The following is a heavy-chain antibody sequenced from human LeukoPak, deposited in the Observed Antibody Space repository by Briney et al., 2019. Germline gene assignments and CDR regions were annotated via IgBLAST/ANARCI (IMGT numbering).Heavy chain of an antibody. CDR2: ISGSGGST. CDR3: AKLYGSGRPIDY. V-gene: IGHV3-23*01. D-gene: IGHD3-10*01. CDR1: GFTFSSYA. Sequence: GGSLRLSCAASGFTFSSYAMSWVRQAPGKGLEWVSAISGSGGSTYYADSVKGLFTTSRDNSKNTLHLQMNSLRAEDTAVYYCAKLYGSGRPIDYWGQGTLVTVSS. J-gene: IGHJ4*02.